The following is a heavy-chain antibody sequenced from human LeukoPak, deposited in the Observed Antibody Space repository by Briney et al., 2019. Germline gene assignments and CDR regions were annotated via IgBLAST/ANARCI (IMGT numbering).Heavy chain of an antibody. Sequence: ASVKVSCKASGYTFTGYYMHWARQAPGQGLEWMGWINPNSGGTNYAQKFQGRVTMTRDTSISTAYMELSRLRSDDTAVYYCARDRVLRFLEWLSLDAFDIWGQGTMVTVSS. J-gene: IGHJ3*02. D-gene: IGHD3-3*01. V-gene: IGHV1-2*02. CDR3: ARDRVLRFLEWLSLDAFDI. CDR1: GYTFTGYY. CDR2: INPNSGGT.